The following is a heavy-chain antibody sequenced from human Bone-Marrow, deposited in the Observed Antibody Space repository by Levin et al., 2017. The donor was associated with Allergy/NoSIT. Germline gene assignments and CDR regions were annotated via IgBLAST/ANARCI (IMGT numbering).Heavy chain of an antibody. V-gene: IGHV2-70*01. CDR1: GFSLSARGMC. CDR3: ARILSGSFGSGTYGAFDY. J-gene: IGHJ4*02. Sequence: QTLSLTCTFSGFSLSARGMCVTWIRQPPGKALEWLAIIDWDGDKYYIPSLKTRLTISKDTSKNQVVLTVANVDPRDTGTYFCARILSGSFGSGTYGAFDYWGQGTLVTVSS. D-gene: IGHD3-10*01. CDR2: IDWDGDK.